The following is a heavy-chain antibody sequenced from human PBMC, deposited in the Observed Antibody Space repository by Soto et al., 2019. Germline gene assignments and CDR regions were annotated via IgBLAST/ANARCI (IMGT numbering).Heavy chain of an antibody. CDR1: GGSFSGYY. CDR3: ARGPLRYFDWLPDT. Sequence: SETLSLTCAVYGGSFSGYYWSWIRQPPGKGLEWIGEINHSGSTNYNPSLKSRVTISVDTSKNQFSLKLSSVTAADTAVYYCARGPLRYFDWLPDTWGQGTLVTVSS. D-gene: IGHD3-9*01. V-gene: IGHV4-34*01. J-gene: IGHJ4*02. CDR2: INHSGST.